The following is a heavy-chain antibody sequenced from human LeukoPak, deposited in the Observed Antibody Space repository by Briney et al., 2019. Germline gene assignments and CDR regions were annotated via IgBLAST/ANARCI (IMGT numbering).Heavy chain of an antibody. CDR3: ARGYRAAGTDY. J-gene: IGHJ4*02. CDR2: ISSSSSTI. CDR1: GFTFSSYS. D-gene: IGHD6-13*01. Sequence: PGGSLRLSCAASGFTFSSYSMNWVRQAPGKGLEWVSYISSSSSTIYYADSVKGRFTISRDNAKNSLYLQMNSLRAEDTAVYYCARGYRAAGTDYWGQGTLVTVSS. V-gene: IGHV3-48*01.